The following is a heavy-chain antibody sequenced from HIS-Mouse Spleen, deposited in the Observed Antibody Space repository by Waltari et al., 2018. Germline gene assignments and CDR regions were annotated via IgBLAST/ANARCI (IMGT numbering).Heavy chain of an antibody. D-gene: IGHD4-4*01. J-gene: IGHJ6*02. V-gene: IGHV4-59*08. CDR3: AGHDSNFYYYYGMDV. CDR1: GGSIRSYY. CDR2: IYYSGST. Sequence: QVQLQESGPGLVKPSETLSLTFTVSGGSIRSYYWSWIRQPPGKGLEWIGYIYYSGSTNYNPSLKSRVTISVDTSKNQFSLKLSSVTAADTAVYYCAGHDSNFYYYYGMDVWGQGTTVTVSS.